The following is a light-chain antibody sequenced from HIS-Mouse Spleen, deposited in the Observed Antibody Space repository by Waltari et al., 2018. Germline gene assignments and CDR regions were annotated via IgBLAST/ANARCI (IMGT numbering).Light chain of an antibody. CDR3: YSTDSSGNHWV. Sequence: SYELTQPPSVSVSPGQTARITCSGDALPKNTAYLYQQKSGQAPVLVTYEDSKRPSGIPERFSGSSSGTMATLTISGAQVEDEADYYCYSTDSSGNHWVFGGGTKLTVL. J-gene: IGLJ3*02. CDR1: ALPKNT. V-gene: IGLV3-10*01. CDR2: EDS.